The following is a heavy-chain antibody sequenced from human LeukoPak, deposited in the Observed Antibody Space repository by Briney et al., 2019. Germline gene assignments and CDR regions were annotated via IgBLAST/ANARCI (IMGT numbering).Heavy chain of an antibody. Sequence: PSETLSLTCTVSGGSISSGSYYWSWIRQPAGKGLEWIGRIYTSGSTNYNPSLKSRVTISVDTSKNQFSLELSSVTAADTAVYYCAKLDYYYYYMDVWGKGTTVTISS. J-gene: IGHJ6*03. CDR3: AKLDYYYYYMDV. V-gene: IGHV4-61*02. D-gene: IGHD6-13*01. CDR2: IYTSGST. CDR1: GGSISSGSYY.